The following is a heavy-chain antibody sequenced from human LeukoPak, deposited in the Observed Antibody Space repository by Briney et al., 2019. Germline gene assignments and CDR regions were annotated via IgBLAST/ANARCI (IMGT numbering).Heavy chain of an antibody. CDR2: IRSKANSYAT. V-gene: IGHV3-73*01. CDR3: TRQNSGSYYDTELFDI. Sequence: GGSLGLSCAASGFTFSGSAMHWVRQASGKGLEWVGRIRSKANSYATAYAASVKGRFTISRDDSKNTAYLQMNSLKTEDTAVYYCTRQNSGSYYDTELFDIWGQGTMVTVSS. D-gene: IGHD1-26*01. CDR1: GFTFSGSA. J-gene: IGHJ3*02.